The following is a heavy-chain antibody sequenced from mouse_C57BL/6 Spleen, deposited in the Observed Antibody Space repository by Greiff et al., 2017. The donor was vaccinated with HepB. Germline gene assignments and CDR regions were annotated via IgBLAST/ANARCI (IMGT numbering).Heavy chain of an antibody. Sequence: VQLQQSGPELVKPGDSVKISCKASGYSFTGYFMNWVMQSNGKSLEWIGRINPYNGDTFYNQKFKGKATLTVDKSSSTAHMELRSLTSEDSAVYYCAREDYDYWYFDVWGTGTTVTVSS. CDR1: GYSFTGYF. CDR3: AREDYDYWYFDV. CDR2: INPYNGDT. V-gene: IGHV1-20*01. J-gene: IGHJ1*03. D-gene: IGHD2-4*01.